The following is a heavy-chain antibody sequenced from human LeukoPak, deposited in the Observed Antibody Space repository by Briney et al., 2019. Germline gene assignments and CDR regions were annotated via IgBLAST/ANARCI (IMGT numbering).Heavy chain of an antibody. Sequence: GASVKVSCKASGGTFSSYAISWVRQAPGQGLEWMGGIIPIFGTANYAQKFQGRVTITADESTSTAYMELSSLRSEDTVVYYCAGDYGGNLPFDYWGQGTLVTVSS. J-gene: IGHJ4*02. CDR2: IIPIFGTA. D-gene: IGHD4-23*01. V-gene: IGHV1-69*13. CDR1: GGTFSSYA. CDR3: AGDYGGNLPFDY.